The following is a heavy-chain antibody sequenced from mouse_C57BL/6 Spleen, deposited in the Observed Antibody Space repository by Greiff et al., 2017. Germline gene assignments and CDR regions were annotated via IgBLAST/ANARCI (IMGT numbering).Heavy chain of an antibody. CDR2: IDPETGGT. J-gene: IGHJ1*03. CDR3: TITVVGYWYFDV. D-gene: IGHD1-1*01. Sequence: QVQLQQSGAELVRPGASVTLSCKASGYTFTDYEMHWVKQTPVHGLEWIGAIDPETGGTAYNQKFKGKAILTADKSSSTAYMELRSLTSEDSAVYYCTITVVGYWYFDVWGTGATVTVSS. CDR1: GYTFTDYE. V-gene: IGHV1-15*01.